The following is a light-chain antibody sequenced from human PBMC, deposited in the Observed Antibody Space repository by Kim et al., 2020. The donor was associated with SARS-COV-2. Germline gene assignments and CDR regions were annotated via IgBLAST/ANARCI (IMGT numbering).Light chain of an antibody. J-gene: IGKJ5*01. CDR2: AAS. CDR3: QQYNSLPIT. V-gene: IGKV1-16*02. Sequence: DIHMTQSPSSLSASIGDTVTITCRASQTISNYVAWFQQKPGRAPKSLIYAASILQNGVPSKFSGSGSATDFTLTISSLQPEDSATYYCQQYNSLPITFGQGTRLEIK. CDR1: QTISNY.